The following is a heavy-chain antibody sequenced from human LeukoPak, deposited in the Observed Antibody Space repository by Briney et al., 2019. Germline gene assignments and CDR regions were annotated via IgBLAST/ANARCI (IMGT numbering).Heavy chain of an antibody. V-gene: IGHV3-15*01. Sequence: GGSLRLSCAAPGFTFSKAWMSWVRQAPGKGLEWVGRIKNKTDGGTTNYAAPVKGRFTISRDDSKNTLFLQMNSLKTEDTAMYYCATYDTGGYPDYWGLGTLVTVSS. D-gene: IGHD3-22*01. CDR3: ATYDTGGYPDY. J-gene: IGHJ4*02. CDR1: GFTFSKAW. CDR2: IKNKTDGGTT.